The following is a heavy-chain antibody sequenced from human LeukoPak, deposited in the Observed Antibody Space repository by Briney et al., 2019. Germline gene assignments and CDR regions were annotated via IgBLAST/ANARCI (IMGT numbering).Heavy chain of an antibody. Sequence: PSETLSLTCTVSGGSISSSSYYWNWIRQPPGKGLEWIGYIYYSGSTNYNPSLKSRVTISVDTSKKQFSLKLTSVTAADTAVYYCASRKAYYYDSSGSNPIEAFNIWGQGTMVTVSS. CDR1: GGSISSSSYY. CDR2: IYYSGST. CDR3: ASRKAYYYDSSGSNPIEAFNI. D-gene: IGHD3-22*01. J-gene: IGHJ3*02. V-gene: IGHV4-61*01.